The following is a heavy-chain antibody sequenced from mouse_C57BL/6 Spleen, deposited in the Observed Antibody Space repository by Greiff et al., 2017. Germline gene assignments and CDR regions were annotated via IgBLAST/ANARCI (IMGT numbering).Heavy chain of an antibody. V-gene: IGHV10-1*01. CDR3: VRDVSYAMDY. J-gene: IGHJ4*01. CDR1: GFSINTYA. Sequence: EVKVVVSGGGLVQPKGSLKLTCAASGFSINTYAMNWVRQAPGKGLEWVARKRSKSNNYATYYADSVKDRFTISRDYSESMLYLQMHNLKTEDTAMYYCVRDVSYAMDYWGQGTSVTVSS. CDR2: KRSKSNNYAT. D-gene: IGHD6-2*01.